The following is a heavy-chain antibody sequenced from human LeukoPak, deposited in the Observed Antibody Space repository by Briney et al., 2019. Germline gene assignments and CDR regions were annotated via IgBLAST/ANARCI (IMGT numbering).Heavy chain of an antibody. J-gene: IGHJ5*02. V-gene: IGHV4-59*01. CDR2: IYYSGST. Sequence: SETLSLTCTVSGGSISSYHWSWIRQPPGKGLEWIGYIYYSGSTNYNPSLKSRVTISVDTSKNQFSLKLSSVTAADTAVYYCARQEQQLIYNWFDPWGQGTLVTVSS. CDR3: ARQEQQLIYNWFDP. CDR1: GGSISSYH. D-gene: IGHD6-13*01.